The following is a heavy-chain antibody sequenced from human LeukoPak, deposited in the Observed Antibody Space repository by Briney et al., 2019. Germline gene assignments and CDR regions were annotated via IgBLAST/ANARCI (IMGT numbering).Heavy chain of an antibody. J-gene: IGHJ4*02. CDR1: GDSVSSNSAT. D-gene: IGHD6-19*01. CDR2: TYYRSKWYN. Sequence: SQTLSLTCAISGDSVSSNSATWNWIRQSPSRGLEWLGRTYYRSKWYNDYAVSVKSRITINPDTSKNQFSLQLNSVTPEDTAVYYCARGVYSSGWSSFDYWGQGTLVTVSS. V-gene: IGHV6-1*01. CDR3: ARGVYSSGWSSFDY.